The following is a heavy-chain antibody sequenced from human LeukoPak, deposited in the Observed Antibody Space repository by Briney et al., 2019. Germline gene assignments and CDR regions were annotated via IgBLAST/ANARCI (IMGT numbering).Heavy chain of an antibody. D-gene: IGHD6-13*01. CDR2: INPNSGGT. Sequence: ASVKVSCKASGYTFTSYGISWVRQAPGQGLEWMGWINPNSGGTNYAQKFQGRVTMTRDTSISTAYMELSRLRSDDTAVYYCAILTSIAAAVVDYWGQGTLVTVSS. CDR3: AILTSIAAAVVDY. CDR1: GYTFTSYG. V-gene: IGHV1-2*02. J-gene: IGHJ4*02.